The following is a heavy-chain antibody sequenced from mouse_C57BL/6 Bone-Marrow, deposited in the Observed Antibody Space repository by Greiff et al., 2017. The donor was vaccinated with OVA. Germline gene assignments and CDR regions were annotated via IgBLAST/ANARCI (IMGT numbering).Heavy chain of an antibody. CDR1: GFSLTSYG. CDR2: IWGAGST. J-gene: IGHJ1*03. Sequence: QVQLKESGPGLVAPSQSLSLTCTVSGFSLTSYGVSWVRQPPGKGLEWLGVIWGAGSTNYHSAIVTRLGIRKDNSKRQDFVKLNRLQTDDTATYYGAKPKGQRGYFDVWGTGTTVTVSS. V-gene: IGHV2-3*01. CDR3: AKPKGQRGYFDV.